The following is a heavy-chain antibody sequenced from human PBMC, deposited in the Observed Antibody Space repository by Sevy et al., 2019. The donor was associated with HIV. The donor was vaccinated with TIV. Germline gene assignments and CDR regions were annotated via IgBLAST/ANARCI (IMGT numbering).Heavy chain of an antibody. J-gene: IGHJ4*02. D-gene: IGHD1-26*01. CDR2: VTGIGDST. Sequence: GGSLRLSCAASGFRFSNYAMSWVRLAPGKGLEWVSAVTGIGDSTYYADSVKGRFTISRDNSKNTLYVEMNSLRAEDKAVYYCAKGPSGSRVPSLDGWGQGTLVTVSS. V-gene: IGHV3-23*01. CDR3: AKGPSGSRVPSLDG. CDR1: GFRFSNYA.